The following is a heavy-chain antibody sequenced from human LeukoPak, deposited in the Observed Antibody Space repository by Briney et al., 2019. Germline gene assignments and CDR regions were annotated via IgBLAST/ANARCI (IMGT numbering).Heavy chain of an antibody. CDR1: GFTVSSNY. J-gene: IGHJ6*03. CDR2: IYSGSNT. D-gene: IGHD3-10*01. CDR3: ARDRVTMVRGNYYYYMDV. V-gene: IGHV3-53*01. Sequence: GGSLRLSCAASGFTVSSNYMSWVRQAPGKGLEWVSVIYSGSNTYYADSVKGRFTISRDNSKNTLYLQMNSLRAEDTAVYYCARDRVTMVRGNYYYYMDVWGKGTTVTVSS.